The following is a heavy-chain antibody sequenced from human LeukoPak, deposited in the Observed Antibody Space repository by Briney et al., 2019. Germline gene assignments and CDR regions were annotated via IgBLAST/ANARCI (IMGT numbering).Heavy chain of an antibody. CDR3: ARDGGAYSYDPNYFDY. J-gene: IGHJ4*02. Sequence: PGRSLRLSCAASGFTFSSYAMHWVRQAPGKGLEWVAVISYDGSNKYYADSVKGRFTISRDNSKNTLYLQMNSLRAEDTAVYYCARDGGAYSYDPNYFDYWGQGTLVTVSS. CDR2: ISYDGSNK. V-gene: IGHV3-30*04. D-gene: IGHD5-18*01. CDR1: GFTFSSYA.